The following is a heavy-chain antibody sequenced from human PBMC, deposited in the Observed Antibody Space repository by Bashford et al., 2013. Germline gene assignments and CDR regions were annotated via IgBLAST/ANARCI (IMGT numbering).Heavy chain of an antibody. CDR1: GYTFTSYD. CDR2: MNPNSGDT. J-gene: IGHJ3*02. CDR3: ARSYGSGAPAFDI. Sequence: VASVKVSCKASGYTFTSYDINWVRQATGQGLEWMGWMNPNSGDTGYAQKFLGRVTMTRNTSISTAYMELSSLRFEDTAVYYCARSYGSGAPAFDIWGQGTMVTVSS. V-gene: IGHV1-8*01. D-gene: IGHD3-10*01.